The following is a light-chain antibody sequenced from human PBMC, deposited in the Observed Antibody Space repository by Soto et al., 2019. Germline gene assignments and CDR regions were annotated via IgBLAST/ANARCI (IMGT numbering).Light chain of an antibody. Sequence: IMLTQSQGTMSLSPGERATLSCRARQSVNNFFAWYQQKPGQAPRLLIYDASYRAPGIPARFSGSGSGTDFTLTISSLEAEDSAVYYCEPRGSCPATFGPGTKVDIK. J-gene: IGKJ3*01. V-gene: IGKV3-11*01. CDR1: QSVNNF. CDR2: DAS. CDR3: EPRGSCPAT.